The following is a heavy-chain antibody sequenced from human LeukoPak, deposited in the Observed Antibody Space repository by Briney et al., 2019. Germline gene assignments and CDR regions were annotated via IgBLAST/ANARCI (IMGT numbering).Heavy chain of an antibody. Sequence: SETLSLTCTVSGGSISSYYWSWIRQPPGKGLEWIGYIYYSGSTNYNPSLKSRVTISVDTSKNQFSLKLSSVTAADTAVYHCARGDYDYVWGSYRPNRFDPWGQGTLVTVSS. CDR3: ARGDYDYVWGSYRPNRFDP. CDR1: GGSISSYY. V-gene: IGHV4-59*01. J-gene: IGHJ5*02. CDR2: IYYSGST. D-gene: IGHD3-16*02.